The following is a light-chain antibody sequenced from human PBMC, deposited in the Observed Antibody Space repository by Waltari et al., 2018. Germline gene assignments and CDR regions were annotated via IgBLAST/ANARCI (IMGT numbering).Light chain of an antibody. CDR1: QSVSSY. V-gene: IGKV3-11*01. CDR2: DAS. Sequence: EIVLTQSPATLSLSPGERATLSCRASQSVSSYLAWYQQQPGQAPRLLIYDASNRAPGIPARFSGSGSGTDFTLTISSLEPEDFAVYYCQQRSNWPSFGQGTRLEIK. CDR3: QQRSNWPS. J-gene: IGKJ5*01.